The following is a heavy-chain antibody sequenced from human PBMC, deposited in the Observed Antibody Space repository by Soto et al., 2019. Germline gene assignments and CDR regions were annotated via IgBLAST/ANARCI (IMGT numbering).Heavy chain of an antibody. J-gene: IGHJ4*02. CDR2: ISPDGSKT. CDR3: ARVGQGQYYFDY. Sequence: EVQLVESGGGLVQPGGSLRLSCAGSGFTFSSYWMHWVRQTPGEGLVWVSRISPDGSKTSYADSVRGRFTISRDNAENTLDLQMNSLRAEDTAVYYCARVGQGQYYFDYWGQGTLVTVSS. CDR1: GFTFSSYW. V-gene: IGHV3-74*01.